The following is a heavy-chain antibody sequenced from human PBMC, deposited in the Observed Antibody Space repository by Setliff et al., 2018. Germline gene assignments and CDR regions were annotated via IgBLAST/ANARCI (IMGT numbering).Heavy chain of an antibody. CDR1: GYTFISYG. J-gene: IGHJ6*03. V-gene: IGHV1-18*01. Sequence: GASVKVSCKASGYTFISYGISWVRQAPGQGLEWMGWISAYNGNTNYAQKLQGRVTMTTDTSTSTAYMELRSLRSDDTAVYYCARDATGYSSSWPYYYYYYMDVWGKGTTVTVSS. CDR3: ARDATGYSSSWPYYYYYYMDV. CDR2: ISAYNGNT. D-gene: IGHD6-13*01.